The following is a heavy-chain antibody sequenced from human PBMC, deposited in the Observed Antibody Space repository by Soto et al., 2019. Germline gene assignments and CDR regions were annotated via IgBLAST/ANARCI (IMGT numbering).Heavy chain of an antibody. CDR1: GFTFSSYA. V-gene: IGHV3-23*01. Sequence: EVQLLESGGGLVQPGGSLRLSCAASGFTFSSYAMSWVRQAPGKGLEWVSAISGSGGSTYYADSVKGRFTISRDNSKNTLYLQMNSLRAEDTAVYYCAKDNRGGARGYSGYGGNYWGQGTLVTVSS. D-gene: IGHD5-12*01. CDR2: ISGSGGST. CDR3: AKDNRGGARGYSGYGGNY. J-gene: IGHJ4*02.